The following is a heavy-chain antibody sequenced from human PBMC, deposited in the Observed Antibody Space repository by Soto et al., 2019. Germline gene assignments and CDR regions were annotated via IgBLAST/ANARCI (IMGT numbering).Heavy chain of an antibody. Sequence: SETLSLTCTIPCCSLSVYYWSWIRQSPGKGLEWLAFIYNTGSAYYNPSLKSRLTISVDTSKNQFSLKLSSVTAADTAVYYCAREAAAGISAFDIWGQGTRVT. CDR1: CCSLSVYY. CDR2: IYNTGSA. V-gene: IGHV4-59*01. J-gene: IGHJ3*02. CDR3: AREAAAGISAFDI. D-gene: IGHD6-13*01.